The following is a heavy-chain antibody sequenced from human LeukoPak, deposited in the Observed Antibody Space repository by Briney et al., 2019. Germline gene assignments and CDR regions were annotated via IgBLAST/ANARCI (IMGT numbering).Heavy chain of an antibody. CDR1: GFTFSTYG. Sequence: PGGSLRLSCAASGFTFSTYGMTWVRQGPGKGLEWVSTITGSGGDTYYADSVRGRFTISRDNSKNTLYLQMSILRAEDTAIYYCAKVGCYGSGTFYYYYYMDVWGKGTTVAISS. V-gene: IGHV3-23*01. CDR3: AKVGCYGSGTFYYYYYMDV. J-gene: IGHJ6*03. D-gene: IGHD3-10*01. CDR2: ITGSGGDT.